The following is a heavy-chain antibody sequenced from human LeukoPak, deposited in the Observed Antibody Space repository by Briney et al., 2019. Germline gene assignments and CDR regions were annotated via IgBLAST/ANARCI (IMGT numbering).Heavy chain of an antibody. CDR3: ARTDIVATADAFDI. Sequence: GASVKVSCKASGYTFTGYYMHWVRQAPGQGLEWMGWINPNSGGTNYAQKFQGRVTMTRDTSISTAYMELSRLRSDDTAVYYCARTDIVATADAFDIWGQGTVVTVSS. J-gene: IGHJ3*02. CDR2: INPNSGGT. V-gene: IGHV1-2*02. CDR1: GYTFTGYY. D-gene: IGHD5-12*01.